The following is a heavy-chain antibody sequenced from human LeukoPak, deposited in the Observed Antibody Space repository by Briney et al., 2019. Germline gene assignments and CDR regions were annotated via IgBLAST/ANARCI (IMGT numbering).Heavy chain of an antibody. D-gene: IGHD1-14*01. CDR3: ARAVRPRYFDY. CDR2: IYYSGST. J-gene: IGHJ4*02. V-gene: IGHV4-30-4*01. CDR1: GGSFSSGDYY. Sequence: PSETLSLTCTVSGGSFSSGDYYWSWLRQPPGMGLEWIGYIYYSGSTYYNPSLKSRVTISVDTSKNQSSLKLSSVTAADTAVYYCARAVRPRYFDYWGQGTLVTVSS.